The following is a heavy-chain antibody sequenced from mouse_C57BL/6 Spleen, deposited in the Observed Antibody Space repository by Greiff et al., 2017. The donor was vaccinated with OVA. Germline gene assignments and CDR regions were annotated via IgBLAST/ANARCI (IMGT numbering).Heavy chain of an antibody. J-gene: IGHJ2*01. CDR2: INPSTGGT. CDR3: ARGELGRFFYFDY. CDR1: GYSFTGYY. V-gene: IGHV1-42*01. D-gene: IGHD4-1*01. Sequence: DVKLVESGPELVKPGASVKISCKASGYSFTGYYMNWVKQSPEKSLEWIGEINPSTGGTTYNQKFKAKATLTVDKSSSTAYMQLKSLTSEDSAVXYCARGELGRFFYFDYWGQGTTLTVSS.